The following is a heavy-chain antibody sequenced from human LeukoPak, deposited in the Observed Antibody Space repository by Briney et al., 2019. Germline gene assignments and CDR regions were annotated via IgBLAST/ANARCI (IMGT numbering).Heavy chain of an antibody. D-gene: IGHD3-10*01. CDR3: AKESTMVRVPGDDAFDI. Sequence: SETLSLTCTVSGGSISSSSYYWGWIRQPPGKGLEWIGSIYYSGSTYYNPSLQSRVTISVDTSKNQFSLKLSSVTATDTAVYYCAKESTMVRVPGDDAFDIWGQGTMVTVSS. J-gene: IGHJ3*02. V-gene: IGHV4-39*01. CDR2: IYYSGST. CDR1: GGSISSSSYY.